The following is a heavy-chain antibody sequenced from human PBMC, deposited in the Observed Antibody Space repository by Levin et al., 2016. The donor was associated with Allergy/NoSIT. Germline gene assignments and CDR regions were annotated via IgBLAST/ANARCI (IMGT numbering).Heavy chain of an antibody. V-gene: IGHV3-64D*09. Sequence: VRQAPGKGLEYVSAISSNGGSTYYADSVKGRFTISRDNSKNTLYLQMSSLRAEDTAVYYCVKGISVATMMVDAFDIWGQGTMVTVSS. CDR2: ISSNGGST. J-gene: IGHJ3*02. D-gene: IGHD5-12*01. CDR3: VKGISVATMMVDAFDI.